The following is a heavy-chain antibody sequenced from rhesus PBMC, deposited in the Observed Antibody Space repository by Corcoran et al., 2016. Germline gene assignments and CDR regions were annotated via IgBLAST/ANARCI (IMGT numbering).Heavy chain of an antibody. CDR3: ARGDTAGTVFDY. Sequence: QVQLQESGPGLVKPSETLSLTCAVSGGSISSSYWSWIRQAPGKGLEWIGYIYGSGNSTNYNPSLKSRVTLSVDTSKNQLSLKLSSVTTADTAVYYCARGDTAGTVFDYWGQGVLVTVSS. J-gene: IGHJ4*01. V-gene: IGHV4S11*01. CDR1: GGSISSSY. D-gene: IGHD5-42*01. CDR2: IYGSGNST.